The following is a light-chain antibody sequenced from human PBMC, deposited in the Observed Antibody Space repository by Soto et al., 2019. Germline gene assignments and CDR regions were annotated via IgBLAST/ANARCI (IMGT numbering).Light chain of an antibody. CDR3: QQSYSSPPHT. CDR1: QTISTY. J-gene: IGKJ2*01. V-gene: IGKV1-39*01. CDR2: AAS. Sequence: DIQMTQSPSSLSASVGDRVTITCRASQTISTYLNWYRQKPGRAPELLIYAASTLQSGVPSRFGGSGSGTDFTLTITSLQPEDFATYYCQQSYSSPPHTFGQGTKVESK.